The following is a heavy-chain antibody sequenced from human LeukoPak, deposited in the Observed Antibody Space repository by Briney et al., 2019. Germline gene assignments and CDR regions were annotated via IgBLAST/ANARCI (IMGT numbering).Heavy chain of an antibody. CDR3: ARDPSPEGFDY. V-gene: IGHV3-48*03. J-gene: IGHJ4*02. D-gene: IGHD1-14*01. Sequence: GGSLRLSCAASGFTLSSYDMNWVRQAPGKGLECVSYISSTGTIIYYADSVKGRFTISRDNAKNSLCLQMNSLRAEDTAVYYCARDPSPEGFDYWGQGTLVTVSS. CDR1: GFTLSSYD. CDR2: ISSTGTII.